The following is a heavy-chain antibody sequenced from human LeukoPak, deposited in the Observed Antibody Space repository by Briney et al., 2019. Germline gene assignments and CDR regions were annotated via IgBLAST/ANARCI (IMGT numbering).Heavy chain of an antibody. CDR2: INHSGST. CDR1: GGSFSGYY. D-gene: IGHD3-16*02. Sequence: SETLSLTCAVYGGSFSGYYWSWIRQPPGKGLEWIGEINHSGSTNYNPSLKSRVTISVDTSKNQFSLKLSSVTAADTAVYYCARAYYDYVWGSYRYTYSDYWGQGTLVTVSS. V-gene: IGHV4-34*01. CDR3: ARAYYDYVWGSYRYTYSDY. J-gene: IGHJ4*02.